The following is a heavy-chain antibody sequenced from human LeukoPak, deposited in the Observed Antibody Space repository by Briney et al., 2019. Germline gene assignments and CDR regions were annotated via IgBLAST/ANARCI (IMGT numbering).Heavy chain of an antibody. CDR1: GGSISSHY. CDR2: IYYSGST. V-gene: IGHV4-59*11. D-gene: IGHD3-10*01. Sequence: SETLSLTCTVSGGSISSHYWSWIRQPPGKTLGWIGYIYYSGSTNYNPSLRSRVTISVDSSKNQFSLKLSSVTAADTAVYYCARGSGQWGFDSWGQRTLVTVSS. J-gene: IGHJ4*02. CDR3: ARGSGQWGFDS.